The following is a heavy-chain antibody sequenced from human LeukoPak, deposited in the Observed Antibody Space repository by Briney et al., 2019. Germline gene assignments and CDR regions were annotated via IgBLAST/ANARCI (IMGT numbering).Heavy chain of an antibody. J-gene: IGHJ4*02. CDR2: IYYSGSTT. CDR3: ARLDRPGGGADY. Sequence: PSETLSLTCTVSGVSISSYYWSWIRQPPGKGLEWIGYIYYSGSTTNYNPSLKSRVTISVDTSKKQFSLKLTSVTAADTAVYYCARLDRPGGGADYWGQGTLVTASS. CDR1: GVSISSYY. V-gene: IGHV4-59*08. D-gene: IGHD4/OR15-4a*01.